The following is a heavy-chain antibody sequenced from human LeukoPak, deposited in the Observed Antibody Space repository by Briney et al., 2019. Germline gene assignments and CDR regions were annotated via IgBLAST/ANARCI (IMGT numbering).Heavy chain of an antibody. J-gene: IGHJ4*02. CDR2: IHISGTT. Sequence: SETLSLTCTVSGGSIDYYYWTWVRQPPGKGLEWVGYIHISGTTSYNPSLKSGLTMSLDTSKYQFSLELRSVTAADTAVYDWERYSATYYHYWGPGILVTVSS. D-gene: IGHD1-26*01. V-gene: IGHV4-59*01. CDR1: GGSIDYYY. CDR3: ERYSATYYHY.